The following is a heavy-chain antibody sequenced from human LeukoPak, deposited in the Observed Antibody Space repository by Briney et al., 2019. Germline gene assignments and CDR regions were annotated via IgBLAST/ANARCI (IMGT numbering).Heavy chain of an antibody. D-gene: IGHD4-17*01. CDR2: SSTFNGNR. Sequence: ASVKVSCKASGYTFTGYYMHWVRQAPGQGLEWMGWSSTFNGNRYYPPKLQDRVTMTTDTSTTTAYVELRSLTSDDTAVYYCARDLEGYGDSPDIWGQGTLVTVSS. J-gene: IGHJ3*02. CDR1: GYTFTGYY. V-gene: IGHV1-18*04. CDR3: ARDLEGYGDSPDI.